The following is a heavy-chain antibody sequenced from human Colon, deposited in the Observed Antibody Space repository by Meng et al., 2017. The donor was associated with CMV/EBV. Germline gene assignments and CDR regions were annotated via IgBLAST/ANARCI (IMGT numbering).Heavy chain of an antibody. Sequence: QWQRRETGPGLVKPSVTLSLTCTVSGPSITSYDWSWIRQPAGKGLEWIGRVYISGNTNYNPSLKSRVTMSIDTSKNQLSLNIRSVTAADTAVYYCARDSNLSGLAYWGQGTLVTVSS. CDR1: GPSITSYD. CDR3: ARDSNLSGLAY. D-gene: IGHD3-10*01. J-gene: IGHJ4*02. CDR2: VYISGNT. V-gene: IGHV4-4*07.